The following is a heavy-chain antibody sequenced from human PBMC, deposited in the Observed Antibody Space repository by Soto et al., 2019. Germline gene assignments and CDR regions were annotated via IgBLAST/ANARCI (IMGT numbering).Heavy chain of an antibody. V-gene: IGHV4-34*01. CDR3: ARDFMH. J-gene: IGHJ1*01. CDR1: GASFSGFY. Sequence: QGQLQQWGTGLLRPSETLSLSCGLYGASFSGFYWSWIRQAPGKGLEWIGEITYSGVANYNPSLTSRVTISVDTSKNHFSLRLNSVTAADTAVYFCARDFMHWGQGTLVIDSS. CDR2: ITYSGVA.